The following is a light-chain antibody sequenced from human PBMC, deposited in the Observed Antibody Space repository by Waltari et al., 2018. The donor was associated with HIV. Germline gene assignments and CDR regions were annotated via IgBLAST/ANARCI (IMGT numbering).Light chain of an antibody. CDR3: AAWDDSLNAV. V-gene: IGLV1-44*01. J-gene: IGLJ2*01. CDR2: SNS. Sequence: QSVLTQPPSASGTPGQRVTIYCSGSNSNIATNTVNWYQQLPGTAPKLLIYSNSRRPSGVPDRFSGSKSGTSASLAISGLQSEDEADYYCAAWDDSLNAVFGGGTKLTVL. CDR1: NSNIATNT.